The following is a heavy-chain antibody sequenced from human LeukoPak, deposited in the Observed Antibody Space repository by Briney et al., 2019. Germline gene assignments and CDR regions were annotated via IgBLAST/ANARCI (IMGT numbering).Heavy chain of an antibody. V-gene: IGHV3-49*04. D-gene: IGHD3-16*01. Sequence: GGSLRLSCTASGFTFGDYAMSWVRQAPGKGLEWVGFIRSKAYGGTTEYAASVKGRFTISRDDSRSIAYLQMNSLKTEDTAVYYCTREGRGSDAFDYWGQGTLVTVSS. J-gene: IGHJ4*02. CDR1: GFTFGDYA. CDR3: TREGRGSDAFDY. CDR2: IRSKAYGGTT.